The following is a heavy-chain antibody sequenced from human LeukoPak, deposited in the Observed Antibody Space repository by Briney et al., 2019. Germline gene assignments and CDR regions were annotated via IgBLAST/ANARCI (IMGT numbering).Heavy chain of an antibody. D-gene: IGHD3-10*01. J-gene: IGHJ6*04. V-gene: IGHV3-30*04. CDR2: ISYDGSNK. Sequence: GGSLRLSCAASGFTFSSYAMHWVRQAPGKGLEWVAVISYDGSNKYYADSVKGRFTISRDNSKNTLYLQMNGLRAEDTAVYYCARDSHYYGSGDVWGKGTTVTVSS. CDR1: GFTFSSYA. CDR3: ARDSHYYGSGDV.